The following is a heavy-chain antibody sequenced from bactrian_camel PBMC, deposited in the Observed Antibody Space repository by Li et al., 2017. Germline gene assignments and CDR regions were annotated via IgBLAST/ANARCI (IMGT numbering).Heavy chain of an antibody. CDR3: AAVSFGTCTVRAGVDDFGS. D-gene: IGHD6*01. CDR1: GYTYSGPTSG. CDR2: IDAGDST. J-gene: IGHJ6*01. V-gene: IGHV3S53*01. Sequence: HVQLVESGGGLVQPGGSLRLSCVVSGYTYSGPTSGHCMGWFRQAPGQEREQVAAIDAGDSTYYADSVKGRFTISLDSAKNTAYLQMNSLKPEDTAMYYCAAVSFGTCTVRAGVDDFGSWGQGTQVTVS.